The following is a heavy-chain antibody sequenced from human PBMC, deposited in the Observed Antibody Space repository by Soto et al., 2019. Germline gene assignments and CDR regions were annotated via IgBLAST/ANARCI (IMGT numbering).Heavy chain of an antibody. V-gene: IGHV3-23*01. CDR1: GFTFSTYA. CDR2: FIGSGGTT. J-gene: IGHJ4*02. D-gene: IGHD3-3*01. Sequence: EVQLLESGGGLVQPGGSLRLSCAASGFTFSTYAMSWVRQAPGKGLEWVSSFIGSGGTTYYADSVKGRFTISRDNSKNTLYLRMDSLRAEDTAVYCCGRDRFYYDFDYWGQGTLVTVSS. CDR3: GRDRFYYDFDY.